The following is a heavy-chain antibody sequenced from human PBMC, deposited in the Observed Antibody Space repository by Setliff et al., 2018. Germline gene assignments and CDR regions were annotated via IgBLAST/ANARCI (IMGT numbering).Heavy chain of an antibody. Sequence: SETLSLTCGVSGGGGSFSAYYWSWIRQPPGKGLEWIGFIYHDENPKFNPSVNYNPSLKSRVTMSVDTSKNHVSLKLSSVTAADTAVYYCARAHTWSLPNDNSGYPGWFDPWGQGTLVTVSS. CDR2: IYHDENP. V-gene: IGHV4-34*01. CDR3: ARAHTWSLPNDNSGYPGWFDP. J-gene: IGHJ5*02. CDR1: GGGGSFSAYY. D-gene: IGHD3-22*01.